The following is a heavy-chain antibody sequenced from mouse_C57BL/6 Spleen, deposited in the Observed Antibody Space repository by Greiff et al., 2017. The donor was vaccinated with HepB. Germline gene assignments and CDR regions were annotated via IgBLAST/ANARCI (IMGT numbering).Heavy chain of an antibody. CDR3: ARSGYYGSSDYYAMDY. D-gene: IGHD1-1*01. J-gene: IGHJ4*01. Sequence: QVQLQQSGAELARPGASVKLSCKASGYTFTSYGISWVKQRTGQGLEWIGEIYPRSGNTYYNEKFKGKATLTADKSSSTAYMELRSLTSEDSAVYFCARSGYYGSSDYYAMDYWGQGTSVTVSS. CDR1: GYTFTSYG. V-gene: IGHV1-81*01. CDR2: IYPRSGNT.